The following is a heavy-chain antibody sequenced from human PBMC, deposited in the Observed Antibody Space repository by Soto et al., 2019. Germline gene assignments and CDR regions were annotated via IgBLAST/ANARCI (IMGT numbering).Heavy chain of an antibody. D-gene: IGHD2-2*01. J-gene: IGHJ3*02. CDR2: IIPVFGTA. CDR1: GGTFSSYA. CDR3: AREPLGYCSSTSCPLTNDAFDI. Sequence: QVQLVQSGAEVKKPGSSVKVSCKASGGTFSSYAISWVRQAPGQGLEWMGGIIPVFGTANYAQKFQGRVTITAAESTSTAYMELSRPIFEDTGVYYWAREPLGYCSSTSCPLTNDAFDIWCQGTMGTVSS. V-gene: IGHV1-69*01.